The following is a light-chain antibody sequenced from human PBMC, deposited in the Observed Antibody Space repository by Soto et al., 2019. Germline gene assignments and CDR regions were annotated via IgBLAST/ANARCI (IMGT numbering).Light chain of an antibody. CDR3: QSYDSSLSGPEVV. V-gene: IGLV1-40*01. CDR2: GNS. Sequence: QSVLTQPHSVSGAPGQRVTISCTGSSSNIGAGYDVHWYQQLPGTAPKLLIYGNSTRPSGVPDRFSGSKSGTSASLAITGLQAEDEADYYCQSYDSSLSGPEVVFGGGTKLTVL. J-gene: IGLJ2*01. CDR1: SSNIGAGYD.